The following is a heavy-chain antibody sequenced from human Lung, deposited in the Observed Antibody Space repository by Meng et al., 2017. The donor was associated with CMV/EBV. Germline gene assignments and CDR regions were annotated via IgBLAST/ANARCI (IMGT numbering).Heavy chain of an antibody. CDR2: ISDSGST. D-gene: IGHD5-12*01. J-gene: IGHJ6*02. CDR3: ARFDIDVEGYYGMDV. Sequence: SETLSLXCTVSGDSISTYYWNWLRQSPGKGLEWIGYISDSGSTNYNPSLKSRVAFSLDTSKNQFSLKLSSVTAADTAVYYCARFDIDVEGYYGMDVWGQGXTVTVSS. CDR1: GDSISTYY. V-gene: IGHV4-59*01.